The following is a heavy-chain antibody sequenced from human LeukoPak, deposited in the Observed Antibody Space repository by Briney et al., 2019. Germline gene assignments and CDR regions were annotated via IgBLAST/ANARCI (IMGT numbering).Heavy chain of an antibody. CDR3: AGYSGSYWGAFDI. J-gene: IGHJ3*02. D-gene: IGHD1-26*01. CDR2: ISGSGGST. V-gene: IGHV3-23*01. Sequence: GGSLRLSCAASGFTFSSYAMSWVRQAPGKGLEWVSAISGSGGSTYYADSVKGRFTISGDNSKNTLYLQMNSLRAEDTAVYYCAGYSGSYWGAFDIWGQGTMVTVSS. CDR1: GFTFSSYA.